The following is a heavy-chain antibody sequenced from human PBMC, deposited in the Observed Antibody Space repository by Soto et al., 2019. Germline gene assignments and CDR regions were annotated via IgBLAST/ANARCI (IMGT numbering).Heavy chain of an antibody. CDR2: ISAYNGNT. V-gene: IGHV1-18*01. J-gene: IGHJ3*02. CDR3: ATSSCGGDCSDAFDI. CDR1: GYTFTSYG. D-gene: IGHD2-21*02. Sequence: ASVKVSCKASGYTFTSYGISWVRQAPGQGLEWMGWISAYNGNTNYAQKLQGRVTMTTDTSTSTAYMELRRLRSDDTAVYYCATSSCGGDCSDAFDIWGQGTMVTVSS.